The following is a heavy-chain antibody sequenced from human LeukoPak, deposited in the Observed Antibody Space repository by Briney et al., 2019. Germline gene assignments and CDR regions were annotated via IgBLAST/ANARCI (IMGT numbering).Heavy chain of an antibody. CDR3: ARDWQYCGGDCIPRGFDP. D-gene: IGHD2-21*02. CDR2: IIPIFGTA. Sequence: SVTVSFKASGGTFSSYAISWVRQAPGQGLEWMGRIIPIFGTANYAQKFQGRVTITTDESTSTGYRELSSLRSEDTAVYYCARDWQYCGGDCIPRGFDPWGQGTLVTVSS. CDR1: GGTFSSYA. J-gene: IGHJ5*02. V-gene: IGHV1-69*05.